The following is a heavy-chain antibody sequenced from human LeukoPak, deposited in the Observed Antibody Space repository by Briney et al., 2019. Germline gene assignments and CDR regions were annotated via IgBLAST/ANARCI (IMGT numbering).Heavy chain of an antibody. D-gene: IGHD5-24*01. J-gene: IGHJ4*02. CDR2: IYYSGST. CDR3: ARGGEGDGYNAIDY. Sequence: SETLSLTCTVSGGSISSYYWSWIRQPAGKGLEWIGYIYYSGSTNYNPSLKSRVTISVDTSKNQFSLKLSAVTAADPAVYYCARGGEGDGYNAIDYWGQGTLVTVSS. CDR1: GGSISSYY. V-gene: IGHV4-59*01.